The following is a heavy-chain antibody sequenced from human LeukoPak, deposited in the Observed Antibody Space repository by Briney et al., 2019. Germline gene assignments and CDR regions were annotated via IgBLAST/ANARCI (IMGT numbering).Heavy chain of an antibody. V-gene: IGHV5-51*01. CDR1: GYSFTSYW. Sequence: GESLKISCKGSGYSFTSYWIGWVRQMPGRGQEWMGIIYPGDSDTRYSPSFQGQVTISADKSISTAYLQWSSLKASDTAMYYCARSKGEQLVPKHYYYYYGLDVWGQGTTVTVSS. D-gene: IGHD6-6*01. CDR3: ARSKGEQLVPKHYYYYYGLDV. J-gene: IGHJ6*02. CDR2: IYPGDSDT.